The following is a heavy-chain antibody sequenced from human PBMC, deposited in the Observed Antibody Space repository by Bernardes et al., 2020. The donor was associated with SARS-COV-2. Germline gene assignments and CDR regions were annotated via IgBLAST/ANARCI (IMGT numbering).Heavy chain of an antibody. D-gene: IGHD3-9*01. CDR2: ISCAGMYM. CDR1: GFTFSNYV. CDR3: SRDVGGTDWRFGFDG. V-gene: IGHV3-21*06. J-gene: IGHJ3*01. Sequence: GGSLRLSCVASGFTFSNYVFSWFRQAPGKGLEWVSPISCAGMYMYYADSVRGRFTISRDNTRTSVFLQMASLRAEDTAVYYCSRDVGGTDWRFGFDGWGPGTKVHVSS.